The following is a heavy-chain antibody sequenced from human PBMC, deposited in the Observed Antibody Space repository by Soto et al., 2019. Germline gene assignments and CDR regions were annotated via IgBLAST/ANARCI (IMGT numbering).Heavy chain of an antibody. J-gene: IGHJ6*02. CDR2: INPNSGGT. CDR1: GYTFTNYG. D-gene: IGHD2-15*01. Sequence: VASVKVSCKASGYTFTNYGITWVRQAPGQGLEWMGWINPNSGGTNYAQKFQGWVTMTRDTSISTAYMELSRLRSDDTAVYYCAREGCSGGSCYSFGYHYGMDVWGQGTTVTVSS. V-gene: IGHV1-2*04. CDR3: AREGCSGGSCYSFGYHYGMDV.